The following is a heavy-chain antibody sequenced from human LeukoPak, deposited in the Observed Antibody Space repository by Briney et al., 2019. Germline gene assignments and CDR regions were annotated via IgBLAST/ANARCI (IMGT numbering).Heavy chain of an antibody. Sequence: SEILSLTCDVSGDSFRGYYWTWVRQSPGKGLEWIGHISHSGDTNYSPSLTSRVSISIDASKNQFSLKLTSVTAADTAVYYCARVIGSSWYTDGMDVWGQGNTVTVSS. V-gene: IGHV4-34*01. CDR3: ARVIGSSWYTDGMDV. J-gene: IGHJ6*02. D-gene: IGHD6-13*01. CDR2: ISHSGDT. CDR1: GDSFRGYY.